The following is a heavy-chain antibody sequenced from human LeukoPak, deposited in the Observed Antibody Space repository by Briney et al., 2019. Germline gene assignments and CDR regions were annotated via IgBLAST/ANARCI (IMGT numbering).Heavy chain of an antibody. Sequence: ASVKVSCKASGYTFTGYYMHWVRQAPGQGLEWMGWINPNSGGTNYAQKFQGRVTMTRDTSISTAYMELSRLRSDDTAVYYCARRMDILVVPAAIRGFSQFDPWGQGTLVTVSS. CDR3: ARRMDILVVPAAIRGFSQFDP. J-gene: IGHJ5*02. CDR1: GYTFTGYY. D-gene: IGHD2-2*02. V-gene: IGHV1-2*02. CDR2: INPNSGGT.